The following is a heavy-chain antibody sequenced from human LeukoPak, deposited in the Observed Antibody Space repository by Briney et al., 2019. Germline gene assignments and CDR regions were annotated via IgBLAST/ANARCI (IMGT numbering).Heavy chain of an antibody. CDR2: SSGSGGST. CDR3: AKVSYDYVWGSYRPRTYYFDY. J-gene: IGHJ4*02. CDR1: GFTFSSYA. D-gene: IGHD3-16*02. Sequence: PGGSLRLSCAASGFTFSSYAMSWVRQAPGKGLEWDSASSGSGGSTYYADSVKGRFTISRDNSKNTLYLQMNSLRAEDTAVYYCAKVSYDYVWGSYRPRTYYFDYWGQGTLVTVSS. V-gene: IGHV3-23*01.